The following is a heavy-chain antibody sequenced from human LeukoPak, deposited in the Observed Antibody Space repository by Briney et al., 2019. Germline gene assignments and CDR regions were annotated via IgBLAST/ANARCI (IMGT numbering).Heavy chain of an antibody. Sequence: SETLSLTCTVSGGSISSYYWSWIRQPPGKGLEWIGYIYYSGSTNYNPSLKSRVTISVDTSKNQFSLKLSSVTAADTAVYYCARGLKYYDILTGYRASLNYYYYYMDVWGKGTTVTISS. J-gene: IGHJ6*03. CDR2: IYYSGST. D-gene: IGHD3-9*01. CDR3: ARGLKYYDILTGYRASLNYYYYYMDV. CDR1: GGSISSYY. V-gene: IGHV4-59*01.